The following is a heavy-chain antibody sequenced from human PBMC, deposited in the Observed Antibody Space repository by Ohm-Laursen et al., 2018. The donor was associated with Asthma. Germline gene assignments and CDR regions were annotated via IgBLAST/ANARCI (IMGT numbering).Heavy chain of an antibody. V-gene: IGHV3-30-3*01. CDR3: AKDSTYCSSTSCYVGAYYYYGMDV. J-gene: IGHJ6*02. Sequence: SLRLSCAASGFTFSSFSMHWVRQAPGKGLEWVAVISYDGSSQHYADSVKGRFTVSRDNSKNTLYLQMNSLRAEDTAVYYCAKDSTYCSSTSCYVGAYYYYGMDVWGQGTTVTVSS. CDR1: GFTFSSFS. D-gene: IGHD2-2*01. CDR2: ISYDGSSQ.